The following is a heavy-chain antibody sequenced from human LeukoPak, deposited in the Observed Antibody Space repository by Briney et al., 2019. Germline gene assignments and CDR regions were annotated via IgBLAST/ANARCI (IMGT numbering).Heavy chain of an antibody. D-gene: IGHD1-26*01. CDR2: INPSGGST. J-gene: IGHJ3*02. Sequence: ASVKVSCKSSGYTFTSYYMYWVRQAPGQGLEWMGIINPSGGSTSYAQKFQGRVTMTRDTSTSTVYMELSSLRSEDTAVYYCARSSTTRAFDIWGQGTMVTVSS. CDR3: ARSSTTRAFDI. CDR1: GYTFTSYY. V-gene: IGHV1-46*01.